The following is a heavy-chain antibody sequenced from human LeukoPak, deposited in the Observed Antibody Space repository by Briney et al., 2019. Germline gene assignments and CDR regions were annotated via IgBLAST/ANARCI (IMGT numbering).Heavy chain of an antibody. J-gene: IGHJ4*02. D-gene: IGHD6-19*01. Sequence: GGSLRLSCAASGFTFSSYWMTWVRQAPGKGLEWVSAISGSGGSTYYADSVKGRFTISRDNSKNTLYLQMNSLRAEDTAVYYCAKEGYSSGIFDYWGQGTLVTVSS. CDR1: GFTFSSYW. CDR2: ISGSGGST. V-gene: IGHV3-23*01. CDR3: AKEGYSSGIFDY.